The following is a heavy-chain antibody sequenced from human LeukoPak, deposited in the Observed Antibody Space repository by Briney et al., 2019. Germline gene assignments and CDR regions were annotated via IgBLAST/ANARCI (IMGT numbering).Heavy chain of an antibody. CDR2: MYSGGST. J-gene: IGHJ3*01. CDR1: EFSVGSNY. CDR3: ARDSTGWQANAYDV. V-gene: IGHV3-66*01. D-gene: IGHD2-8*02. Sequence: GGSPRLSCAASEFSVGSNYMTWVRQAPGKGLEWVSLMYSGGSTHYADSVKGRFTISRDNAKSSVYLEMNSLRVEDTAVYYCARDSTGWQANAYDVWGQGTMVTVSS.